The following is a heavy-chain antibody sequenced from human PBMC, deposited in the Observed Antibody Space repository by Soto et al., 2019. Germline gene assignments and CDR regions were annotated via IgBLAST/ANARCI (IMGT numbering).Heavy chain of an antibody. CDR3: AKEMSFGQPFDY. D-gene: IGHD3-3*01. J-gene: IGHJ4*02. Sequence: GGSLRLSCAASGFTFSNYAVSWVRLAPGKGLEWVSAISASGGDTYYTDFVMGRFTISRDNSKNTLYLQMNGLGVEDTAIYYCAKEMSFGQPFDYWGQGTQVTVSS. V-gene: IGHV3-23*01. CDR1: GFTFSNYA. CDR2: ISASGGDT.